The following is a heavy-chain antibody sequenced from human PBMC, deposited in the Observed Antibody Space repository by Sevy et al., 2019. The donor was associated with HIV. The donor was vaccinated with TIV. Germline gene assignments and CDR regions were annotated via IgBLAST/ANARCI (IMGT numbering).Heavy chain of an antibody. CDR1: LYSFSNYW. J-gene: IGHJ6*02. D-gene: IGHD1-1*01. CDR3: ARGARGTLPAYYYYGMDV. V-gene: IGHV5-51*01. Sequence: GESLKISCKVSLYSFSNYWIGWVRQMPGKGLEWMGIIYPSDSDTRYSPSFQGQVTISADKSINTAYLQWSSLKASDTAMYYCARGARGTLPAYYYYGMDVWGQGTMVTVSS. CDR2: IYPSDSDT.